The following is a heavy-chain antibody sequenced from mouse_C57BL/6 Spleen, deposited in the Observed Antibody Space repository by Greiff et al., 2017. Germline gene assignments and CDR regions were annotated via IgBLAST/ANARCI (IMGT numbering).Heavy chain of an antibody. V-gene: IGHV1-52*01. Sequence: QVQLQQPGAELVRPGSSVKLSCKASGYTFTSYWMHWVKQRPIQGLEWIGNIDPSDSETHYNQKFKDKATLTVDKSSSTAYMQLSSLTSEDSAVYYCARDGNSAWFAYGGQGTLVTVSA. CDR2: IDPSDSET. J-gene: IGHJ3*01. D-gene: IGHD2-1*01. CDR1: GYTFTSYW. CDR3: ARDGNSAWFAY.